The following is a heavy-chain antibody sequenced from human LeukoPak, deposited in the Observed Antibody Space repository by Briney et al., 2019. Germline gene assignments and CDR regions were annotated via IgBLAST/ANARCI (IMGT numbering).Heavy chain of an antibody. CDR2: IYYSEST. Sequence: SETLSLTCTVSGGSISSYYWSWIRQPPGKGLEWIGYIYYSESTNYNPSLKSRVTISVDTSKNQFSLKLSSVTAADTAVYYCARVKRAGYYDSSGYSPFDYWGQGTLVTVSS. V-gene: IGHV4-59*01. D-gene: IGHD3-22*01. CDR1: GGSISSYY. CDR3: ARVKRAGYYDSSGYSPFDY. J-gene: IGHJ4*02.